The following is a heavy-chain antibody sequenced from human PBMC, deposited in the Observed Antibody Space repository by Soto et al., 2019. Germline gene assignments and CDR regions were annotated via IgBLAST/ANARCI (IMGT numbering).Heavy chain of an antibody. CDR2: IGSSDSTK. Sequence: ELQLVESGGGLVQQGGSLRLSCAASGFTFSTYGMNWVRQAPGKGLEWVSYIGSSDSTKYYAESVRGRFTISRDNVKNFLFLQMDSLSAEDTAIYYCARDAPYTNSWSPFYYMDVWGRGTTVTVSS. V-gene: IGHV3-48*01. CDR1: GFTFSTYG. J-gene: IGHJ6*03. CDR3: ARDAPYTNSWSPFYYMDV. D-gene: IGHD6-13*01.